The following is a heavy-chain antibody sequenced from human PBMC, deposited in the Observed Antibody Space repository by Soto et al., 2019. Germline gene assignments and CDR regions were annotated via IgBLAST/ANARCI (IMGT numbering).Heavy chain of an antibody. J-gene: IGHJ4*02. CDR1: GYTFANYA. CDR3: ARLAISGMLH. V-gene: IGHV1-3*01. CDR2: ISAGNSNT. Sequence: GASVKVSCKASGYTFANYARHWVRQAPGQRLEWMGWISAGNSNTNYSQKFQGRVTITRDTSASTAYMEVSSLRSEDTAVYYCARLAISGMLHWGQGTLVTVSS. D-gene: IGHD1-26*01.